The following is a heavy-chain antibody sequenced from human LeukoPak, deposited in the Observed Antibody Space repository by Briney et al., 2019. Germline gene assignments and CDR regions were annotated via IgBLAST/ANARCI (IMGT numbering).Heavy chain of an antibody. CDR3: ARVDSMDIVATITYYFDY. CDR1: GYTFTSYG. D-gene: IGHD5-12*01. Sequence: ASVKLSRKASGYTFTSYGFSWVRQAPGQGLELMGWISAYNGNTNYAQKLQGRVTMTTDTSTSTAYMELRSLRSDDTAVYYCARVDSMDIVATITYYFDYWGQGTLVTVSS. V-gene: IGHV1-18*01. J-gene: IGHJ4*02. CDR2: ISAYNGNT.